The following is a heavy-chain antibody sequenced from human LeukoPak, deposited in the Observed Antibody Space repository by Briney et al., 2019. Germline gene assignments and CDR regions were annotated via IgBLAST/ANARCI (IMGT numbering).Heavy chain of an antibody. V-gene: IGHV1-46*01. CDR1: GYTFTSYY. D-gene: IGHD3-9*01. Sequence: GASVKVSCKASGYTFTSYYMHWVRQAPGQGLEWMGIINPSGGSTSYAQKFQGRVTITADESTSTAYMELSSLRSEDTAVYYCATGSYYDILTGIFDYWGQGTLVTVSS. CDR2: INPSGGST. CDR3: ATGSYYDILTGIFDY. J-gene: IGHJ4*02.